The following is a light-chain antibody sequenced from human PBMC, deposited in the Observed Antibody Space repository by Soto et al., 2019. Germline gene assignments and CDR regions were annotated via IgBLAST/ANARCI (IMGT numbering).Light chain of an antibody. CDR3: QQYDGFPRT. J-gene: IGKJ2*01. CDR2: DAS. Sequence: DIQMTQSPSSLSASVGERVTITCQASQDISKYVNWYQQKPGKAPKLLIYDASTLETGVPSRFSGSGSVTDFTFIISSLQPEDIATYYCQQYDGFPRTFGQGTKLEIK. V-gene: IGKV1-33*01. CDR1: QDISKY.